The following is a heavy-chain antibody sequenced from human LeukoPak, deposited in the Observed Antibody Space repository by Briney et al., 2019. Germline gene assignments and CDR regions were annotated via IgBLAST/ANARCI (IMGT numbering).Heavy chain of an antibody. V-gene: IGHV4-59*08. CDR1: GGSISSYY. J-gene: IGHJ6*02. CDR2: IYYSGST. CDR3: ARQSCSSTSCYVAYGMDV. D-gene: IGHD2-2*01. Sequence: SETLSLTCTVSGGSISSYYWSWLRQPPGKGLEWIGYIYYSGSTNYNPSLKSRVTISLDTSKNQFSLKLSSVTAADTAVYYCARQSCSSTSCYVAYGMDVWGQGTTVTVSS.